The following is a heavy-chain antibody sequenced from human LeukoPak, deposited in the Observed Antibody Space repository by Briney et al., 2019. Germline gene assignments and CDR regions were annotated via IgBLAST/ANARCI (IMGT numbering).Heavy chain of an antibody. CDR1: ENIFTDYY. CDR2: INPHSGGT. Sequence: ASVKVSCKASENIFTDYYIHWVRQAPGQGLEWMGWINPHSGGTPYAQNFQDRVTMTGDTSISTAYMELSRLISDDTAIYYCARGGDNYDILTQWGQGTLVTVSS. D-gene: IGHD3-9*01. V-gene: IGHV1-2*02. J-gene: IGHJ4*02. CDR3: ARGGDNYDILTQ.